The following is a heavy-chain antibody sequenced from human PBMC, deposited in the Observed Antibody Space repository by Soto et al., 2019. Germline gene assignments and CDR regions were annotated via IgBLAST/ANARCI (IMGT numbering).Heavy chain of an antibody. J-gene: IGHJ3*02. CDR2: IIPIFGTA. V-gene: IGHV1-69*13. Sequence: SVKVSCKASGGTFSSYAISWVRQAPGQGLEWMGGIIPIFGTANYAQKFQGRVMITADESTSTAYMELSSLRSEDTAVYYCARAQMYDYDSSGYYGLVAFDIWGQGTMVTVSS. CDR3: ARAQMYDYDSSGYYGLVAFDI. CDR1: GGTFSSYA. D-gene: IGHD3-22*01.